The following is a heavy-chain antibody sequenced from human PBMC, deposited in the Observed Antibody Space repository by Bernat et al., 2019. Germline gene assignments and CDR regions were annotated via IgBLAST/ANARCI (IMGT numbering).Heavy chain of an antibody. J-gene: IGHJ5*02. CDR2: ISYDGSEI. CDR3: AKECRSGRGGIWFDP. D-gene: IGHD6-19*01. V-gene: IGHV3-30*18. CDR1: GFTFSNSG. Sequence: QVQLVESGGGVVQPGRSLRLSCAASGFTFSNSGMHWVRQAPGKGLEWVAVISYDGSEIHYVDSVKGRFTISRDNSKNTLYLQMNSLRSDDTAMYYCAKECRSGRGGIWFDPWGQGTLVTVSS.